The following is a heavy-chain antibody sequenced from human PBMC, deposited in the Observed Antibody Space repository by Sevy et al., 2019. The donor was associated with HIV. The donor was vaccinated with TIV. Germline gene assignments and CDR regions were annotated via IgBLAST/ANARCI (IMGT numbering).Heavy chain of an antibody. Sequence: GGSLRLSCTASGFTFGDYAMSWFRRGPGKGLEWVGFISSNAYGGTTEYAASVKGRFTISRDDSKSIAYLQMNSLQTEDTAVYCCTRGSGRATSLDYWGQGTLVTVSS. CDR1: GFTFGDYA. D-gene: IGHD1-26*01. CDR2: ISSNAYGGTT. V-gene: IGHV3-49*03. CDR3: TRGSGRATSLDY. J-gene: IGHJ4*02.